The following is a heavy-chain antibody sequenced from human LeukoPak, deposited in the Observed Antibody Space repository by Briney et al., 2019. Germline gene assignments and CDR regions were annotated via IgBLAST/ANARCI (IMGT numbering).Heavy chain of an antibody. Sequence: SETLSLTCGVSGGSVASTNWWSWVRQPPGKGLEWIGEIYHTGSANYNPSLKSRVTISADKSKNQFSLQLSSVTAADTAVYYCARVYSGSDYWGQGTLVTVSS. CDR2: IYHTGSA. D-gene: IGHD1-26*01. CDR1: GGSVASTNW. V-gene: IGHV4-4*02. J-gene: IGHJ4*02. CDR3: ARVYSGSDY.